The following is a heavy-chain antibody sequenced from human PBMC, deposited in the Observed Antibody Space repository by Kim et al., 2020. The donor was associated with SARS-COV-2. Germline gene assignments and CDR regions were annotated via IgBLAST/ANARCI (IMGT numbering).Heavy chain of an antibody. Sequence: SETLSLTCTVSGGSISSGGYYWSWIRQHPGKGLEWIGYIYYSGSTYYNPSLKSRVTISVDTSKNQFSLKLSSVTAADTAVYYCAREGMVSLTFDYWGQGTLVTVSS. CDR3: AREGMVSLTFDY. V-gene: IGHV4-31*03. J-gene: IGHJ4*02. CDR1: GGSISSGGYY. CDR2: IYYSGST. D-gene: IGHD2-8*01.